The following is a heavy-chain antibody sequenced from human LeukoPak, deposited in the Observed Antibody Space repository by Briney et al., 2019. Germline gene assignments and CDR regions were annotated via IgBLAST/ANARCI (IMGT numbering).Heavy chain of an antibody. CDR3: ARVISSTSRVVDY. Sequence: GGSLRLSCVASGFTFSSYNMNWVRQPPGKGLEWVSYISSSSSTIYYADSVKGRFTISRDNAKNSLYLQMNSLRAEDTAVYYCARVISSTSRVVDYWGQGTLVTVSS. J-gene: IGHJ4*02. CDR1: GFTFSSYN. V-gene: IGHV3-48*01. D-gene: IGHD2-2*01. CDR2: ISSSSSTI.